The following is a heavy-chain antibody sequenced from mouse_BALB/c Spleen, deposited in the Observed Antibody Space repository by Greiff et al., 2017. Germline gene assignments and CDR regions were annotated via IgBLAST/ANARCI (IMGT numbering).Heavy chain of an antibody. Sequence: EVKLVESGGGLVQPGGSLRLSCATSGFTFTDYYMSWVRQPPGKALDWLGFIRNKANGYTTEYSASVKGRFTISRDNSQSILYLQMNTLRAEDSATYYCARAPRYYDYAGRYYYAMDYWGQGTSVTVSS. CDR2: IRNKANGYTT. CDR3: ARAPRYYDYAGRYYYAMDY. V-gene: IGHV7-3*02. D-gene: IGHD2-4*01. J-gene: IGHJ4*01. CDR1: GFTFTDYY.